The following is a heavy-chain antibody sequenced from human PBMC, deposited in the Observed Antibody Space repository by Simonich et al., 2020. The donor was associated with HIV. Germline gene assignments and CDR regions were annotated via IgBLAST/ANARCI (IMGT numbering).Heavy chain of an antibody. CDR2: INSDRSST. V-gene: IGHV3-74*01. J-gene: IGHJ4*02. D-gene: IGHD4-17*01. Sequence: GKGLVWVSRINSDRSSTSYADSVKGRFTISRDNAKNSLYLQMNSLRAEDTALYYCAKGFYGDYGEGSDYWGQGTLVTVSS. CDR3: AKGFYGDYGEGSDY.